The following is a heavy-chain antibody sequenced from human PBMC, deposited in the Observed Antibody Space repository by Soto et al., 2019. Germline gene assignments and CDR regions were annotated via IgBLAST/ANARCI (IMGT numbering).Heavy chain of an antibody. CDR2: MNPNSGNT. Sequence: ASVKVSCKASVYTFTSYDINWVRQATGQGLEWMGWMNPNSGNTGYAQKFQGRVTMTRNTSISTAYMELSSLRSEDTAVYYCARYSYGYFSSWFDPWGQGTLVTVSS. CDR1: VYTFTSYD. V-gene: IGHV1-8*01. D-gene: IGHD5-18*01. J-gene: IGHJ5*02. CDR3: ARYSYGYFSSWFDP.